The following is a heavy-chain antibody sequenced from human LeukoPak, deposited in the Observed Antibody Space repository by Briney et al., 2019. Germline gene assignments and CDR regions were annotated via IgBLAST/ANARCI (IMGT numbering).Heavy chain of an antibody. CDR2: INAGNGNT. CDR3: ARRTSGWYFDY. CDR1: EYTFTSYA. D-gene: IGHD6-19*01. V-gene: IGHV1-3*01. J-gene: IGHJ4*02. Sequence: PGASVKVSCKASEYTFTSYAMHWVRQAPGQRLEWMGWINAGNGNTKYSQKFQGRVTITRDTSASTAYMELSSLRSEDTAVYYCARRTSGWYFDYWGQGTLVTVSS.